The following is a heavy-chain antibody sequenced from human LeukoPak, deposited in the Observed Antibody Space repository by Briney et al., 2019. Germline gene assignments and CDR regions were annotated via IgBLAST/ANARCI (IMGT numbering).Heavy chain of an antibody. CDR2: IVVGSGNT. D-gene: IGHD6-19*01. V-gene: IGHV1-58*01. Sequence: SVKVSCKASGFTFTSSAVQWVRQARGQRLEWIGWIVVGSGNTNYAQKFQERVIITRDMSTSTAYMELSSLRSEDTAVYYCAAFPMAGPIFDYWGQGTLVTVSS. CDR3: AAFPMAGPIFDY. J-gene: IGHJ4*02. CDR1: GFTFTSSA.